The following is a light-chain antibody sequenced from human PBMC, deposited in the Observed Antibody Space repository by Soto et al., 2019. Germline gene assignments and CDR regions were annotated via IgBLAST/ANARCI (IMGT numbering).Light chain of an antibody. CDR2: GAS. J-gene: IGKJ1*01. CDR1: QSVSNNY. Sequence: EIVLTQSPGTLSLSPGERATLSCRASQSVSNNYLAWYQQKPGQAPRLLIYGASNRATGIPDRFSGSGSGTDYTLTISSLQSEDFGVYFCQQYDQWWTFGQGTKVDI. V-gene: IGKV3-20*01. CDR3: QQYDQWWT.